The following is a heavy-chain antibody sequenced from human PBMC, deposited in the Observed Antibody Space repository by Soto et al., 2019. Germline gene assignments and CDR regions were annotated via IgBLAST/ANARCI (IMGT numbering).Heavy chain of an antibody. CDR1: GGSFSGYY. Sequence: SETLSLTCAVYGGSFSGYYWSWIRQPPGKGLEWIGEINHSGSTNYNPSLKSRVTISVDTSKNQFSLKLSSVTAADTAVYYCARAADHPIAAAGNSPGGHYYYMDVWGKGTTVTVSS. CDR2: INHSGST. V-gene: IGHV4-34*01. D-gene: IGHD6-13*01. J-gene: IGHJ6*03. CDR3: ARAADHPIAAAGNSPGGHYYYMDV.